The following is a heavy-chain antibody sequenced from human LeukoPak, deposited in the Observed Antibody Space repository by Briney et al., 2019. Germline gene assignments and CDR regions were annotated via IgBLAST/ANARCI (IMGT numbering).Heavy chain of an antibody. V-gene: IGHV3-21*01. J-gene: IGHJ3*02. CDR1: GFTFSDYF. CDR2: ISRSSNYI. CDR3: ARALVEASGLLSPGAFDI. D-gene: IGHD3-3*01. Sequence: GGSLRLSCAASGFTFSDYFMSWVRQAPGKGLEWVSSISRSSNYIYYADSLKGRFTISRDNAKNSLYLQMNSLRDEDTAVYYCARALVEASGLLSPGAFDIWGQGTMVTVSS.